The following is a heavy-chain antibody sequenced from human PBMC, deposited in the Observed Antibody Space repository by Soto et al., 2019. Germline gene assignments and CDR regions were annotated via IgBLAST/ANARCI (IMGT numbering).Heavy chain of an antibody. D-gene: IGHD5-12*01. Sequence: GGSLRLSCAASGFTFSSYAMRWVRQAPGKGLEWVAVISYDGSNKYYADSVKGRFTISRDNSKNTLYLQMNSLRAEDTAVYYCARDKEMATIDAFDIWGQGTMVTVSS. V-gene: IGHV3-30-3*01. J-gene: IGHJ3*02. CDR2: ISYDGSNK. CDR1: GFTFSSYA. CDR3: ARDKEMATIDAFDI.